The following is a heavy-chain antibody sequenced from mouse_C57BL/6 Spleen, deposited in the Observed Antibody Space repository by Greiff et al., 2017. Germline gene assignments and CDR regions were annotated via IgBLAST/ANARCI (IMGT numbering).Heavy chain of an antibody. CDR1: GFTFSSYA. CDR3: ARETAQATGFAY. J-gene: IGHJ3*01. CDR2: ISDGGSYT. Sequence: DVMLVESGGGLVKPGGSLKLSCAASGFTFSSYAMSWVRQTPEKRLEWVATISDGGSYTYYPDNVKGRFTISRDNAKNNLYLQMSHLKSEDTAMYYCARETAQATGFAYWGQGTLVTVSA. D-gene: IGHD3-2*02. V-gene: IGHV5-4*03.